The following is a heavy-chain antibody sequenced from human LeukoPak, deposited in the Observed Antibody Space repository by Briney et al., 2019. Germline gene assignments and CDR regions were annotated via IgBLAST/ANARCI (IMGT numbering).Heavy chain of an antibody. V-gene: IGHV3-23*01. Sequence: GGSLRLSCIASGFTFSSYAMSWVRQAPGKGLEWVSAISGSGGSTYYTDSVKGRFTISRDNSKNTLYLQMNSLRAEDTAVYYCAKETYYYDSSGYEYWGQGTLVTVSS. J-gene: IGHJ4*02. CDR3: AKETYYYDSSGYEY. CDR1: GFTFSSYA. CDR2: ISGSGGST. D-gene: IGHD3-22*01.